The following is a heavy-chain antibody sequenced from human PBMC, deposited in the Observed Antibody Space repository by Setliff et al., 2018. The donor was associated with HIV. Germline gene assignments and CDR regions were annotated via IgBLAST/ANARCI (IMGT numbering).Heavy chain of an antibody. CDR1: GGPLSGHY. J-gene: IGHJ4*02. CDR3: VTSSSWSSRLNF. CDR2: TSHSGKT. Sequence: PSETLSLTCAVYGGPLSGHYWSWIRQPPGQGLEWIGETSHSGKTNYNPSLKSRVTTSVDTSKNQFSLKLTSVTAADTAVYYCVTSSSWSSRLNFWGPGMLGTVS. V-gene: IGHV4-34*01. D-gene: IGHD2-2*01.